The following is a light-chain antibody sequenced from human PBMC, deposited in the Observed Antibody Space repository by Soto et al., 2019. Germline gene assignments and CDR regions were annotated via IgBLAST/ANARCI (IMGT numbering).Light chain of an antibody. V-gene: IGLV2-8*01. CDR3: SSYSGTNSNVI. CDR1: YSDIGDYNY. CDR2: EFT. J-gene: IGLJ2*01. Sequence: QSALTQPPSASVSPGQSVTISCAGTYSDIGDYNYVSWYQQHPDKVPKLIMYEFTKRLSGVPDRFSGSKSGYTASLTVSDLQPADEAVYYCSSYSGTNSNVIFGGGTKLTVL.